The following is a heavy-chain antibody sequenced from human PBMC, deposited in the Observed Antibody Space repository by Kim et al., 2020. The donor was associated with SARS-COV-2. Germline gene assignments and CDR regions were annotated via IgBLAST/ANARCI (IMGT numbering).Heavy chain of an antibody. D-gene: IGHD6-19*01. J-gene: IGHJ4*02. Sequence: NYNPSLKSRVTISVDTSKNQFSLKLSSVTAADTAVYYCARGRVPIAVFDYWGQGTLVTVSS. CDR3: ARGRVPIAVFDY. V-gene: IGHV4-34*01.